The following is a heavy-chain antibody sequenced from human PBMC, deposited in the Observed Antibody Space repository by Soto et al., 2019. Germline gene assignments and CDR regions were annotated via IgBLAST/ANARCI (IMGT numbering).Heavy chain of an antibody. Sequence: GGSLRLSCAASGFTFSSYGMHWVRQAPGKGLEWVAVIWYDGSNKYYADSVKGRFTISRDNSKNTLYLQMNSLRAEDTAVYYCARDKMDGDYVRWFDPWGQGTLVTVSS. V-gene: IGHV3-33*01. J-gene: IGHJ5*02. CDR2: IWYDGSNK. D-gene: IGHD4-17*01. CDR3: ARDKMDGDYVRWFDP. CDR1: GFTFSSYG.